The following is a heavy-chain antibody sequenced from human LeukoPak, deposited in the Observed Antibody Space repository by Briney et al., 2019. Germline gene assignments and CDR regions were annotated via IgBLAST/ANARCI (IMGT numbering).Heavy chain of an antibody. CDR3: ARDGSSGRGYYCYYGMDV. CDR2: MHSVGTT. D-gene: IGHD1-26*01. V-gene: IGHV3-53*01. J-gene: IGHJ6*04. Sequence: GGSLRLSCAASGFTVNTNYMSWVRQAPGKGLEWVSIMHSVGTTYYADSVKGRFTFSRDNSKNTLYLQMNNLRAEDTAVYYCARDGSSGRGYYCYYGMDVWGEGTTVTVSS. CDR1: GFTVNTNY.